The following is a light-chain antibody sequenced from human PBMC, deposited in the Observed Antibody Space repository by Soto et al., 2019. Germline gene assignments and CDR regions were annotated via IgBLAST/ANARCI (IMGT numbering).Light chain of an antibody. CDR1: ISDVSGYNF. J-gene: IGLJ1*01. CDR3: SSYTSSNTYV. CDR2: DVS. V-gene: IGLV2-14*03. Sequence: QSVLSQPASVSGSLGQSITISCTETISDVSGYNFVSWYQQYPGEAPKLMIYDVSNRPSGVSNRFSGSKSGNTASLTISGLQAEDEADYYCSSYTSSNTYVFGTGTKVTVL.